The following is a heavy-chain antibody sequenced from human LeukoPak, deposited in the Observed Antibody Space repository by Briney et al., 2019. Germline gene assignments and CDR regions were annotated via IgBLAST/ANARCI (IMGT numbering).Heavy chain of an antibody. CDR2: MNPNSGNT. D-gene: IGHD6-13*01. J-gene: IGHJ4*02. CDR1: GYTFTSYY. CDR3: AREGFLAAAGLNEFDY. V-gene: IGHV1-8*02. Sequence: ASVKVSCKASGYTFTSYYIHWVRQATGQGLEWMGWMNPNSGNTGYAQKFQGRVTMTRNTSISTAYMELSSLRSEDTAVYYCAREGFLAAAGLNEFDYWGQGTLVTVSS.